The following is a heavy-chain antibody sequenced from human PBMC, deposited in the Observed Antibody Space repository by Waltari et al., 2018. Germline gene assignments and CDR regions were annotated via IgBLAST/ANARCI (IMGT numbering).Heavy chain of an antibody. V-gene: IGHV1-58*01. CDR3: AAAPYDFWSGYLDY. CDR1: GFTFTSSA. CDR2: IVVGSGNT. Sequence: QMQLVKSGPEVKKPGTSVKVSCKASGFTFTSSAVQWMRQARGQRLEWIGWIVVGSGNTNYAQKFQERVTITRDMSTSTAYMELSSLRSEDTAVYYCAAAPYDFWSGYLDYWGQGTLVTVSS. J-gene: IGHJ4*02. D-gene: IGHD3-3*01.